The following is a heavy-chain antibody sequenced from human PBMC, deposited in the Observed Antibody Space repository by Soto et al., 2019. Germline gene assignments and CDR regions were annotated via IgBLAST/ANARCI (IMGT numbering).Heavy chain of an antibody. CDR3: ARGRYAYYYGSGSYSNWFDP. V-gene: IGHV4-34*01. J-gene: IGHJ5*02. D-gene: IGHD3-10*01. CDR2: INHSGST. CDR1: GGSFSGYY. Sequence: QVQLQQWGAGLLKPSETLSLTCAVYGGSFSGYYWSWIRQPPGKGLEWIGEINHSGSTNYNPSLKSRVTLSVDTSKNQFSLKLSSVTAADTAVYYCARGRYAYYYGSGSYSNWFDPWGQGTLVTVSS.